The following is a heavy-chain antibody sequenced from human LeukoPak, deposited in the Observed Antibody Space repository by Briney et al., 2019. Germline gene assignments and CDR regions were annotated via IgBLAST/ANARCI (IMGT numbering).Heavy chain of an antibody. J-gene: IGHJ5*02. CDR2: INHSGST. D-gene: IGHD3-16*02. Sequence: SETLSLTCAVYGGSFSGYYWSWVRQPPGKGLEWIGEINHSGSTNYNPSLKSGVTISVDTSKNQFSLKLSSVTAADTAVYYCARGILWGSYRYPGWFDPWGQGTLVTVSS. CDR1: GGSFSGYY. V-gene: IGHV4-34*01. CDR3: ARGILWGSYRYPGWFDP.